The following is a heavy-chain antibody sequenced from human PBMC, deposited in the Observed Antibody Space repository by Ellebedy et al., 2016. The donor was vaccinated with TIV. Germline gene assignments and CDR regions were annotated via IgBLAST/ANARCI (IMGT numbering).Heavy chain of an antibody. D-gene: IGHD4-17*01. CDR2: INPNGGST. CDR3: TRPLGDGDVLYFDY. Sequence: AASVKVSCKASGYTSGYTFTSYYIHWVRQAPGQGLEWMGIINPNGGSTTYAQKFQGRVTMTRDTSTSKVYRELSSLRSEDTAVYYCTRPLGDGDVLYFDYWGQGTLVTVSS. J-gene: IGHJ4*02. V-gene: IGHV1-46*01. CDR1: GYTFTSYY.